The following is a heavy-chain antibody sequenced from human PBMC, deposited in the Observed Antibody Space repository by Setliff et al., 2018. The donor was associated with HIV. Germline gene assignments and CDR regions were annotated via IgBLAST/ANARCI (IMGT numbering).Heavy chain of an antibody. V-gene: IGHV5-10-1*01. CDR3: AKHLSPGSGWYSKARGMDV. D-gene: IGHD6-19*01. J-gene: IGHJ6*02. Sequence: GESLKISCKGSGYSFTSYWISWVRQMPGKGLEWMGRIDPSNSNTNYSPSFQGHVTIPADKSISTAYLQWSSLKASDTAMYYCAKHLSPGSGWYSKARGMDVWGQGTTVTVSS. CDR2: IDPSNSNT. CDR1: GYSFTSYW.